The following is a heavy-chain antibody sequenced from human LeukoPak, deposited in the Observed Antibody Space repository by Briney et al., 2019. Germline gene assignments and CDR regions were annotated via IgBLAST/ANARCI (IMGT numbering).Heavy chain of an antibody. V-gene: IGHV4-34*01. J-gene: IGHJ4*02. Sequence: SETLSLTCAVYGGSFSGYYWSWIRQPPGKGLEWIGEINHSGSTNYNPSLKSRVTMSVDTSKKQFSLKLSSVTAADTAVYYCVTYYFDSSGPKKNYWGQGTLVTVSS. D-gene: IGHD3-22*01. CDR1: GGSFSGYY. CDR2: INHSGST. CDR3: VTYYFDSSGPKKNY.